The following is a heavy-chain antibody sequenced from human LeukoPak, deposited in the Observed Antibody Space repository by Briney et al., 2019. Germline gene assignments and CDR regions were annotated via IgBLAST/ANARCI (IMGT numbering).Heavy chain of an antibody. CDR1: GFTFSSYG. Sequence: PGGSLRLSCAASGFTFSSYGMHRVRQAPGKGLEWVAFIRYDGSNKYYADSVKGRFTISRDNSKNTLYLQMNSLRAEDTAVYYCAKTGYYYDSSGKFHFDYWGQGTLVTVSS. V-gene: IGHV3-30*02. D-gene: IGHD3-22*01. CDR2: IRYDGSNK. CDR3: AKTGYYYDSSGKFHFDY. J-gene: IGHJ4*02.